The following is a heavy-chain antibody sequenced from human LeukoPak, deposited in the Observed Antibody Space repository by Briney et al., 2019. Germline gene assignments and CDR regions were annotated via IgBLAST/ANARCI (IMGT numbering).Heavy chain of an antibody. CDR1: GFTFSSYA. D-gene: IGHD2-15*01. V-gene: IGHV3-64D*09. CDR2: ISSNGGST. Sequence: GGSLRLSCSASGFTFSSYAMHWVRQAPGKGLEYVSAISSNGGSTYYADSMKGRFTISRDNSKNTLYLQVSSLRTEDTAVYYCVKAYYPYCSGGSCYPFDYWGQGTLVTVSS. J-gene: IGHJ4*02. CDR3: VKAYYPYCSGGSCYPFDY.